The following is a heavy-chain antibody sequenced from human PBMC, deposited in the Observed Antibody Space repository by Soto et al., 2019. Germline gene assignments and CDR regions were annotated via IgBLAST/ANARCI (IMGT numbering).Heavy chain of an antibody. V-gene: IGHV3-33*01. CDR3: ARDGDVNTGFGKDY. CDR2: IWHDGGNK. Sequence: PGWSLRLSCAASGFTFSSYGMHWVRQAPGKGLEWVAFIWHDGGNKFYAESVKGRFTISRDNSKNTLYLQMTSLSAEDTAMYYCARDGDVNTGFGKDYWGQGTPVTVSS. J-gene: IGHJ4*02. CDR1: GFTFSSYG. D-gene: IGHD3-16*01.